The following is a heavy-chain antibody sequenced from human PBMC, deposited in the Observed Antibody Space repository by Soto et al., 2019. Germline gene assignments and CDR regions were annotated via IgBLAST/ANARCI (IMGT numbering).Heavy chain of an antibody. V-gene: IGHV4-59*01. CDR1: GGSISSYY. CDR3: ARDHREYSGYDSAQWGWFDP. D-gene: IGHD5-12*01. J-gene: IGHJ5*02. Sequence: SETLSLTCTVSGGSISSYYWSWIRQPPGKGLEWIGYIYYSGSTNYNPSLKSRVTISVDTSKNQFSLKLSSVTAADTAVYYCARDHREYSGYDSAQWGWFDPWGQGTLVTVSS. CDR2: IYYSGST.